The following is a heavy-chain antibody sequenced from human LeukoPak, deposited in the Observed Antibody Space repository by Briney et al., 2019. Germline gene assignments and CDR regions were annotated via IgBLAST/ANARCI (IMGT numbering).Heavy chain of an antibody. CDR3: TRRENDFWSGYDNPFFDY. Sequence: AGGSLRLSCAASGFTFSGSAMHWVRQASGKGLEWVGRIRSKANSYATAYAASVKGRFTISRDDSKNTAHLQMNSLKTEDTAVYYCTRRENDFWSGYDNPFFDYWGQGTLVTVSS. CDR2: IRSKANSYAT. V-gene: IGHV3-73*01. J-gene: IGHJ4*02. D-gene: IGHD3-3*01. CDR1: GFTFSGSA.